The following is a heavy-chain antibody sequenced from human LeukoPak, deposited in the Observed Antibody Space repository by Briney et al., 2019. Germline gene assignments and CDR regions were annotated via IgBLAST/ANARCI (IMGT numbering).Heavy chain of an antibody. CDR2: IRNIAKSYST. CDR1: GFMFSDYY. D-gene: IGHD5-18*01. CDR3: ARAYSYGPFDY. J-gene: IGHJ4*02. Sequence: PGGSLRLSCAASGFMFSDYYMDWVRQAPGKGLEWVGRIRNIAKSYSTHYAASVNGRFTISRDDSKNSLYLQMDSLKTEDTAVYYCARAYSYGPFDYWGQGTLVTVSS. V-gene: IGHV3-72*01.